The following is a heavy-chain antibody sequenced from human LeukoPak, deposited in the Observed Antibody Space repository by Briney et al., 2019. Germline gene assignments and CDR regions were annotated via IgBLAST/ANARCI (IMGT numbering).Heavy chain of an antibody. CDR2: IYYSGST. J-gene: IGHJ4*02. D-gene: IGHD4-17*01. CDR1: GGSISSSSYY. CDR3: ARYGDYVGYFDY. V-gene: IGHV4-39*01. Sequence: SETLSHTCTVSGGSISSSSYYWGWIRQPPGKGLEWIGSIYYSGSTYYNPSLKSRVTISVDTSKNQFSLKLSSVTAADTAVYYCARYGDYVGYFDYWGQGTLVTVSS.